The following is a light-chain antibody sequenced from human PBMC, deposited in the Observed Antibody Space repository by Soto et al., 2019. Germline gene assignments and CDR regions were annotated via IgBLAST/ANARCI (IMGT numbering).Light chain of an antibody. CDR3: QQRSNWPLT. CDR2: ESS. J-gene: IGKJ5*01. CDR1: QSVDNY. V-gene: IGKV3-11*01. Sequence: EIVLTRSPATLSLSPGERATLSCRASQSVDNYLDWYQQKPGQAPRLLIYESSNRATGIPARFSGSGSGTDFTLTISSLEPEDFAVYYCQQRSNWPLTFGQGTRLEIK.